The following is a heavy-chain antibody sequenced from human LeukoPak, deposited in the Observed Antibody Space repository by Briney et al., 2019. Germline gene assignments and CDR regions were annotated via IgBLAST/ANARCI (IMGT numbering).Heavy chain of an antibody. CDR2: IYHSGST. V-gene: IGHV4-4*02. Sequence: SETLSLTCAVSGGSISSSNWWSWGRQPPGKGLEWRGEIYHSGSTNYNPSLKRGAILSVDRSKTPFSLTLSSATAADTAVYYCARVARCTSCFDVDYWGQGTLVTVSS. J-gene: IGHJ4*02. CDR3: ARVARCTSCFDVDY. CDR1: GGSISSSNW. D-gene: IGHD2-2*01.